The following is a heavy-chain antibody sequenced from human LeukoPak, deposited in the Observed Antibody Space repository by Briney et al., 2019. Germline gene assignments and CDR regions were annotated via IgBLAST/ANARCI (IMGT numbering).Heavy chain of an antibody. CDR2: INPSGGST. Sequence: ASVKVSCKASGYTFTSYYMHWVRQAPGQGLEWMGIINPSGGSTSYAQKFQGRVTMTRDTSTSTVYMELSSLRSEDTAVYYCARDWGDCSGGSCYSGSYYYYYYMDVWGKGTTVTVSS. CDR1: GYTFTSYY. CDR3: ARDWGDCSGGSCYSGSYYYYYYMDV. V-gene: IGHV1-46*01. D-gene: IGHD2-15*01. J-gene: IGHJ6*03.